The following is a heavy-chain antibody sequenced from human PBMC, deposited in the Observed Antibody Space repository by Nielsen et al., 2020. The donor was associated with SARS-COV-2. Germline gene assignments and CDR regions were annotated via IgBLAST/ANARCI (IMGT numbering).Heavy chain of an antibody. J-gene: IGHJ4*02. CDR2: ISDSGGRT. V-gene: IGHV3-23*01. Sequence: GESLKISCAASGFAFTNCAMTWVRQAPGKGLEWVSTISDSGGRTYYAGSVKGRFTISRDNSKNTLYLQMNSLRAEDTAVYYCATRSGWYFGYWGQGTLVTVSS. CDR3: ATRSGWYFGY. D-gene: IGHD6-19*01. CDR1: GFAFTNCA.